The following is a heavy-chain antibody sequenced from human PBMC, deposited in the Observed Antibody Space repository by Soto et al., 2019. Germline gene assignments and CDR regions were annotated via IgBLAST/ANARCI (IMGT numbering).Heavy chain of an antibody. CDR2: ISGNSGSS. Sequence: GGSLRLSCVASGFTFEDYSLHWVRQVPGKGLEWVAGISGNSGSSGYADSVRGRFTVSRDNAKNSLFLQMSSLSPEDTALYYCTKRRSARPGFDAFDLWGQGTMVTVSS. CDR1: GFTFEDYS. J-gene: IGHJ3*01. V-gene: IGHV3-9*01. CDR3: TKRRSARPGFDAFDL. D-gene: IGHD3-10*01.